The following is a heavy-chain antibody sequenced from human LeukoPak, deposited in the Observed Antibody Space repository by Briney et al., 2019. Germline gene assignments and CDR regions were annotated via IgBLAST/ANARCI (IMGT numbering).Heavy chain of an antibody. Sequence: PSETLSLTCSVSGDSVSSWGYYWGWIRQPPGKGLEWIGTIFFTGNTDYSPSLKSRVTISADTSKNQFSLSLSSVTAADTAVYYCARIASSIVARRGGLDHWGQGTLVTVSS. CDR2: IFFTGNT. J-gene: IGHJ4*02. CDR3: ARIASSIVARRGGLDH. CDR1: GDSVSSWGYY. D-gene: IGHD6-6*01. V-gene: IGHV4-39*07.